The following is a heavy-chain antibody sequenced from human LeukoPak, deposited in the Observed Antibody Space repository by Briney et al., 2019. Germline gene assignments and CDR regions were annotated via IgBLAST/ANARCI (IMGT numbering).Heavy chain of an antibody. CDR2: MNPNSGNT. D-gene: IGHD3-3*01. CDR3: ARHHGDFWSGYYNY. Sequence: ASVKVSCKASGYTFTSYDINWVRQATGQGLEWMGWMNPNSGNTGYAQKFQGRVTMTRNTSISTAYMELSSLRSEDTAVYYCARHHGDFWSGYYNYWGRGTLVTVSS. J-gene: IGHJ4*02. V-gene: IGHV1-8*01. CDR1: GYTFTSYD.